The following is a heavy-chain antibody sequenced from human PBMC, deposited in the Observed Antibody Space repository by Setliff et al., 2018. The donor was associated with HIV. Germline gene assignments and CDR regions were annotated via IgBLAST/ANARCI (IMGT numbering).Heavy chain of an antibody. J-gene: IGHJ4*02. CDR3: AKDHATSSWFTALLDY. CDR2: FRSSAGTT. CDR1: GFTFSSYA. V-gene: IGHV3-23*01. Sequence: GGSLRLSCAASGFTFSSYAMSWVRQAPGKGLEWISAFRSSAGTTYYADSVKGRFTISRDNSKNTLYLQMNSLRAEDTAVYYCAKDHATSSWFTALLDYWGQGALVTVSS. D-gene: IGHD6-13*01.